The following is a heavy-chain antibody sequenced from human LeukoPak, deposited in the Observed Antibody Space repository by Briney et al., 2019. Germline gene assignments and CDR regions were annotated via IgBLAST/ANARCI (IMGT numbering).Heavy chain of an antibody. CDR1: GGSISSYY. CDR3: AREYSSFDY. CDR2: IHYSGST. V-gene: IGHV4-59*01. D-gene: IGHD6-13*01. J-gene: IGHJ4*02. Sequence: ETLSLTCTVSGGSISSYYWSWIRQPPGKGLEWIGYIHYSGSTSYNPSLKSRVTISVDTSKNQFSLRLSSVTAADTAVYYCAREYSSFDYWGQGTLVTVSS.